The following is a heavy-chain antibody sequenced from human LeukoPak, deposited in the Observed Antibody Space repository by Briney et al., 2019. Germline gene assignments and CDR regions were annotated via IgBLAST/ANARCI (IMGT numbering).Heavy chain of an antibody. D-gene: IGHD2-2*01. J-gene: IGHJ5*02. CDR1: GFTFSSYG. Sequence: GGSLRLSRAASGFTFSSYGMHWVRQAPGKGLEWVAVISYDGSNKYYADSVKGRFTISRDNSKNTLYLQMNSLRAEDTAVYYCAKDTIPRYCSSTSCPTSNWFDPWGQGTLVTVSS. CDR2: ISYDGSNK. V-gene: IGHV3-30*18. CDR3: AKDTIPRYCSSTSCPTSNWFDP.